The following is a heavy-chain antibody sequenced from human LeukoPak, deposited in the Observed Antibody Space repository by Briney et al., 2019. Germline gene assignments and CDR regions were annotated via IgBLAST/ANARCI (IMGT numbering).Heavy chain of an antibody. Sequence: QSGGSLRLSCAASGFTFSNYWMSWVRQAPGKGLEWVANINQDGSERYYVDSVKGRFTISRDNAKNSLFLQMNSLRAEDTAVYYCARDSTPLYCSGGSCYSVSAYYYFDYWGQGTLVTVSS. CDR1: GFTFSNYW. CDR3: ARDSTPLYCSGGSCYSVSAYYYFDY. J-gene: IGHJ4*02. V-gene: IGHV3-7*01. CDR2: INQDGSER. D-gene: IGHD2-15*01.